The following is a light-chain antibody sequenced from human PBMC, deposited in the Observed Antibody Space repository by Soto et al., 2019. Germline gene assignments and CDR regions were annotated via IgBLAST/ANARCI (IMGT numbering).Light chain of an antibody. V-gene: IGKV3-20*01. Sequence: EIVLTQSPGTLSLSPGERATLSCRASKSVSSDYLAWYQHKPGQATRLLIHGASSRATGMPARFSGSGSGTYFTLTISRLEPEDFAVYYWQQYGSSPVTFGQGTKLEIK. CDR3: QQYGSSPVT. CDR2: GAS. CDR1: KSVSSDY. J-gene: IGKJ2*01.